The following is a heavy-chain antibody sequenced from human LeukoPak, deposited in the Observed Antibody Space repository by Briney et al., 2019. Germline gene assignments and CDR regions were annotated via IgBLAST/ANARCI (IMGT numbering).Heavy chain of an antibody. D-gene: IGHD3-10*01. J-gene: IGHJ5*02. Sequence: ASVKVSCKASGYTLTGYYMHWVRQAPGQGLEWMGWINPNSGGTNYAQKFQGRVTMTRDTSISTAYMELSRLRSDDTAVYYCARAWYYYGSGPHPFDPWGQGTLVTVSS. CDR1: GYTLTGYY. CDR3: ARAWYYYGSGPHPFDP. CDR2: INPNSGGT. V-gene: IGHV1-2*02.